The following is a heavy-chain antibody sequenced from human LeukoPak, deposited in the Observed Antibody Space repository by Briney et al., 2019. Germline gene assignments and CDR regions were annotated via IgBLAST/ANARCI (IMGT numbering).Heavy chain of an antibody. CDR2: SDYSGST. CDR3: ARAGQGDFWSGLGYFDY. CDR1: GGSISRYY. J-gene: IGHJ4*02. D-gene: IGHD3-3*01. Sequence: PSETLSLTCTVSGGSISRYYWSWIRQPPGKGLEGIGYSDYSGSTNYNPSLKSRVTISVYTSKHHSSLKLSSVPAADTAVYYCARAGQGDFWSGLGYFDYWGQGTLVTVSS. V-gene: IGHV4-59*01.